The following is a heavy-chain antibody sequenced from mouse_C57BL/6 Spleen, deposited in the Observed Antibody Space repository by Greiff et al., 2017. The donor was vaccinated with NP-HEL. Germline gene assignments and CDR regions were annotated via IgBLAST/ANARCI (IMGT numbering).Heavy chain of an antibody. V-gene: IGHV3-6*01. CDR1: GYSITSGYY. Sequence: ESGPGLVKPSQSLSLTCSVTGYSITSGYYWNWIRQFPGNKLEWMGYISYDGSNNYNPSLKNRISITRDTSKNQFFLKLNSVTTEDTATYYCARGGSYYYGSSNLYFDYWGQGTTLTVSS. D-gene: IGHD1-1*01. CDR2: ISYDGSN. J-gene: IGHJ2*01. CDR3: ARGGSYYYGSSNLYFDY.